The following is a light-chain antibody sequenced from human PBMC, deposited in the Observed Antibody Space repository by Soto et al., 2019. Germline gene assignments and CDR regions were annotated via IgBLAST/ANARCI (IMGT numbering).Light chain of an antibody. CDR1: QGISRY. V-gene: IGKV1-9*01. CDR2: SAY. CDR3: QQLHTYPHT. Sequence: IQLTQSPSSLSPSVGGRVTITCRASQGISRYLAWFQQRPGKAPKLLIYSAYTLQTGVPSRFSGSGSGTDFTLTISGLQPEDSATYYCQQLHTYPHTFGQGTKLEIK. J-gene: IGKJ2*01.